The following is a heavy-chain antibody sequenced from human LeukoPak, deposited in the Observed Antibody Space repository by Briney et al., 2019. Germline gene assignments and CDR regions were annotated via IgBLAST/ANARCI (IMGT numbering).Heavy chain of an antibody. V-gene: IGHV4-39*01. J-gene: IGHJ5*02. D-gene: IGHD6-13*01. CDR2: IYYSGST. Sequence: SETLSLTCTVSGGSISSSSYYWGWIRQPPGKGLEWIGSIYYSGSTYYNPSLNSRVTISVDTSKNQFSLKLSSVTAADTAVYYCARQGAAEVTWFDPWGQGTLVTVSS. CDR1: GGSISSSSYY. CDR3: ARQGAAEVTWFDP.